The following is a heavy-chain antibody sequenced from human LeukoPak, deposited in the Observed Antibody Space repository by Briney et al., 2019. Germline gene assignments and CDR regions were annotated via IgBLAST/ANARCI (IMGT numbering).Heavy chain of an antibody. V-gene: IGHV3-33*01. CDR1: GFTFSSYG. J-gene: IGHJ4*02. Sequence: PGGSLRLSCAASGFTFSSYGMHWVRQAPGKGLERVAVIWYDGSNKYYADSVKGRFTISRDNSKNTLYLQMNSLRAEDTAVYYCARQSDNYYGSGSYPDYWGQGTLVTVSS. CDR2: IWYDGSNK. CDR3: ARQSDNYYGSGSYPDY. D-gene: IGHD3-10*01.